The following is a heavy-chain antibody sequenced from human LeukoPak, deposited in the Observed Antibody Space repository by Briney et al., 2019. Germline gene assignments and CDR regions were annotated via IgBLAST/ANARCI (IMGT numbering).Heavy chain of an antibody. D-gene: IGHD1-1*01. Sequence: GASVKVSCKASGYTFTGYYMHWVRQAPGQGLEWMGWINPNSGGTNYAQKFQGRVTMTRDTSISTAYMELSRLRSDDTAVYYCARIWNWNDPSFDYWGQGTLVTVSS. CDR2: INPNSGGT. V-gene: IGHV1-2*02. J-gene: IGHJ4*02. CDR1: GYTFTGYY. CDR3: ARIWNWNDPSFDY.